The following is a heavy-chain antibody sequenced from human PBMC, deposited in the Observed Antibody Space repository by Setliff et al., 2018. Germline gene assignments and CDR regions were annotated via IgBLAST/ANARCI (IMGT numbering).Heavy chain of an antibody. V-gene: IGHV5-51*01. J-gene: IGHJ5*02. Sequence: GESLTISCKGSGYSCSTCWIGWVRQMPGKGLEWMVIIYPGDSITRYSPSFQGQVTISVDKSINTAYLQWSSLRASDTAIYYCARHTYYYGSGTYLDNNNRWFDPWGQGTLVTVSS. D-gene: IGHD3-10*01. CDR1: GYSCSTCW. CDR2: IYPGDSIT. CDR3: ARHTYYYGSGTYLDNNNRWFDP.